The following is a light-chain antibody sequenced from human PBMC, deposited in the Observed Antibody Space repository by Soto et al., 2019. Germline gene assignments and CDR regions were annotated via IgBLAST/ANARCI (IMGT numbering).Light chain of an antibody. Sequence: SYELTQPPSVSVAPGQTASITCGGNRIGTESVHWYQQKPGQAPVLVVYDDSDRPSGIPERFSGSNSGNTATLTLSRVEAGDEADYYCQVWDTTINHVLFGGGTKLTVL. CDR1: RIGTES. CDR2: DDS. CDR3: QVWDTTINHVL. V-gene: IGLV3-21*02. J-gene: IGLJ2*01.